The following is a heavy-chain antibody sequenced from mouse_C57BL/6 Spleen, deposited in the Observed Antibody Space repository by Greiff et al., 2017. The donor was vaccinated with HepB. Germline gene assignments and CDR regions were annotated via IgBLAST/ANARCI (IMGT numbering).Heavy chain of an antibody. V-gene: IGHV7-3*01. J-gene: IGHJ4*01. CDR2: IRNKANGYTT. D-gene: IGHD1-1*01. CDR3: ARYMLLRGPMDY. CDR1: GFTFTDYY. Sequence: EVKLMESGGGLVQPGGSLSLSCAASGFTFTDYYMSWVRQPPGKALEWLGFIRNKANGYTTEYSASVKGRFTISRDNSQSILYIQMNALRAEDSATYYGARYMLLRGPMDYWGQGTSVTVSS.